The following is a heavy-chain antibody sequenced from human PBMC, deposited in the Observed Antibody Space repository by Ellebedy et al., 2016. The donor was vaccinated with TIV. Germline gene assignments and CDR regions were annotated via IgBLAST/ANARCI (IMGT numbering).Heavy chain of an antibody. CDR1: GDSFSSGGND. J-gene: IGHJ4*02. V-gene: IGHV4-39*07. CDR2: IYYSGKT. CDR3: VRDPVTGWPPDH. D-gene: IGHD5-24*01. Sequence: MPSETLSLTCNVSGDSFSSGGNDWNWIRQPPGKGLEWVGCIYYSGKTFYSTSLKSRVTISGDPSKNQFSLRLTFVTAADTAVYFCVRDPVTGWPPDHWGQGALVIVSS.